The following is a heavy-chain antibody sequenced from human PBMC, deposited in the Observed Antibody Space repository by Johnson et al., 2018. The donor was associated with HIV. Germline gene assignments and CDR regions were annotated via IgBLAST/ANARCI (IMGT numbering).Heavy chain of an antibody. V-gene: IGHV3-30*03. CDR1: GFTFSSYG. D-gene: IGHD6-19*01. Sequence: QVQLVESGGGVVQPGRSLRLSCAASGFTFSSYGMHWVRQAPGKGLEWVAVISYDGNNKYYADSVKGRFTISRDNSKNTRYLQMNSLRAEDTAVYYCTTSTRSQWLAISDAFDIWGQGTMVTVSS. J-gene: IGHJ3*02. CDR3: TTSTRSQWLAISDAFDI. CDR2: ISYDGNNK.